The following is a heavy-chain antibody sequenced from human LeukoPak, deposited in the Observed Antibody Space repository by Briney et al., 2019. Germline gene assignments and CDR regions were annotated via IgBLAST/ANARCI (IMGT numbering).Heavy chain of an antibody. CDR3: ARDEGRITMVRGALDY. V-gene: IGHV3-30-3*01. Sequence: GGSLRLSCAASGFTFSSYAMHWVRQAPGKGLEWVAVISYDGSNKYYADSVKGRFTISRDNSKNTLYLQMNSLRAEDTAVYYCARDEGRITMVRGALDYWGQGTLVTVSS. CDR1: GFTFSSYA. D-gene: IGHD3-10*01. J-gene: IGHJ4*02. CDR2: ISYDGSNK.